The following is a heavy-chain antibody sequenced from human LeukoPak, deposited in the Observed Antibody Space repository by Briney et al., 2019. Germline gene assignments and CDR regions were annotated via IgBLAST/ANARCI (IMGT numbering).Heavy chain of an antibody. V-gene: IGHV4-61*02. J-gene: IGHJ6*03. CDR1: GGSISSGSYY. CDR3: AGVLLSFGEYYMGV. D-gene: IGHD3-10*01. CDR2: VYASGST. Sequence: SETLSLTCTVSGGSISSGSYYWNWIRQPAGKGLEWIGRVYASGSTNYNPSLKSRVTMSVDTSKNQFSLKLSSVTTADTAVYYCAGVLLSFGEYYMGVWGKGTTVIISS.